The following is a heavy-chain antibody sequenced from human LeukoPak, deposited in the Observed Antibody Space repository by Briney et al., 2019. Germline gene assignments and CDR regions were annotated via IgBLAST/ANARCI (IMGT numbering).Heavy chain of an antibody. J-gene: IGHJ3*02. D-gene: IGHD2-15*01. CDR3: AILVVQETDDAFDI. CDR2: LSYDGSNK. CDR1: GFTFSSYG. V-gene: IGHV3-30*03. Sequence: GRALRLSCAASGFTFSSYGMHWVRQAPGKGLEWVAVLSYDGSNKYYADSVKGRFTISRDNSKNTLYLQMHSLRAEDTAVYYCAILVVQETDDAFDIWGQATMVTVSS.